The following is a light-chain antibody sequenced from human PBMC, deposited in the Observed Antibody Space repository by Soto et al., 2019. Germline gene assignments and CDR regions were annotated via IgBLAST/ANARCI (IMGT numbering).Light chain of an antibody. V-gene: IGKV3-11*01. CDR3: QQRSDWPPIT. Sequence: ETVLTQSPATLSFSPGERATLSCRASQSVSRFLAWYQQKPGQAPRLLIYDASNRAAGIPDRFSGSGSGTDFTLTITSLEPEDFAVYYCQQRSDWPPITFGQGTRLEIK. CDR2: DAS. CDR1: QSVSRF. J-gene: IGKJ5*01.